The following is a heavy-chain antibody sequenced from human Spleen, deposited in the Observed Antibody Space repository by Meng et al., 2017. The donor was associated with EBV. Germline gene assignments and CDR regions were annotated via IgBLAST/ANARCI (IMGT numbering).Heavy chain of an antibody. CDR2: VYHDGTT. CDR3: ARAPYSGSYYANFDY. V-gene: IGHV4-4*03. D-gene: IGHD1-26*01. Sequence: QLQASCPALETPQVALSLTCSVSSGSINSGDGWSWVRQPPGKGFVWIGEVYHDGTTNYCPSLMSRLTISVWKSMNQFSLKLTSVTAADTAVYYCARAPYSGSYYANFDYWGQGVLVTVSS. CDR1: SGSINSGDG. J-gene: IGHJ4*02.